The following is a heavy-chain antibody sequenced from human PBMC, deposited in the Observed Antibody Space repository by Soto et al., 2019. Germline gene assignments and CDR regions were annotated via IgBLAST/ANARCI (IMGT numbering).Heavy chain of an antibody. J-gene: IGHJ4*02. CDR3: ARGLISGSHYSGGWYYFDS. CDR2: INHSGSA. V-gene: IGHV4-34*01. Sequence: QVQLQQSGAGLLKPSETLSLTCDVYGGSFSGYIWTWIRQTPGKGLQWIGQINHSGSANYNPSLKSRVTISVHTSKSQFPLELSSVTAADTAVYYCARGLISGSHYSGGWYYFDSWGQGTQVTVSS. D-gene: IGHD1-26*01. CDR1: GGSFSGYI.